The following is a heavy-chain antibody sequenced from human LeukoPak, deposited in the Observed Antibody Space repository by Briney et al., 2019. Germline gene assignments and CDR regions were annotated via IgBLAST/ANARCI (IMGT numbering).Heavy chain of an antibody. CDR3: ARDGLYNAFDI. V-gene: IGHV1-69*04. Sequence: ASVNVSCKASGGTFSSYAISWVRQAPGQGLEWMGRIIPILGIANYAQNFQGRVTITEDKYTSTAYMELSSLRSEETAVYYCARDGLYNAFDIWGQGTVVTVSS. J-gene: IGHJ3*02. CDR2: IIPILGIA. CDR1: GGTFSSYA. D-gene: IGHD3/OR15-3a*01.